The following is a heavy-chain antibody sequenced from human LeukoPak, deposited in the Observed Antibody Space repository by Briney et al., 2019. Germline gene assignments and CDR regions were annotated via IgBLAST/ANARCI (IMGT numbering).Heavy chain of an antibody. CDR1: GFTFSSYA. V-gene: IGHV3-23*01. CDR2: ISGNGGST. J-gene: IGHJ4*02. D-gene: IGHD3-22*01. CDR3: AKSMGDYDSSGYYLPFDY. Sequence: GGSLRLSCAASGFTFSSYAMSWVRQAPGKGLEWVSAISGNGGSTYYADSVKGRFTISRDNSKNTLYLQMNSLRAEDTAVYYCAKSMGDYDSSGYYLPFDYWGQGTLVTVSS.